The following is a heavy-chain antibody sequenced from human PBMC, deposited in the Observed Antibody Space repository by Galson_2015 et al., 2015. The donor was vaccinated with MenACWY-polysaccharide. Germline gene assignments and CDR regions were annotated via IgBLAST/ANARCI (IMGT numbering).Heavy chain of an antibody. V-gene: IGHV3-30*18. J-gene: IGHJ3*02. Sequence: SLRLSCAASGFTFSSYGMHWVRQAPGKGLEWVAVISYDGSNKYYADSVKGRFTISRDNSKNTLYLQMNSLRAEATAVYYCAKVITMIVVVIKFDAFDIWGQGTMVTVSS. CDR1: GFTFSSYG. D-gene: IGHD3-22*01. CDR2: ISYDGSNK. CDR3: AKVITMIVVVIKFDAFDI.